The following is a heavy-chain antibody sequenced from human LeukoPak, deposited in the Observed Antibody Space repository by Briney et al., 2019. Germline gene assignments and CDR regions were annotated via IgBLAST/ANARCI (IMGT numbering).Heavy chain of an antibody. J-gene: IGHJ4*02. CDR2: INPNSGGT. D-gene: IGHD3-10*01. CDR3: ARYYYGSGSYYVLDY. CDR1: GYTFTGYY. V-gene: IGHV1-2*02. Sequence: ASVKVSCKASGYTFTGYYMHWVRQAPGQGLEWMGGINPNSGGTNYAQKFQGRVTMTRDTSISTAYMELSRLRSDDTAVYYCARYYYGSGSYYVLDYWGQGTLVTVSS.